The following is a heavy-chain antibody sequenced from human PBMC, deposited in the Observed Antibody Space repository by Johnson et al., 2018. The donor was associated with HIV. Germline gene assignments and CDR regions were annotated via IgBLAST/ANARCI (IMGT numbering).Heavy chain of an antibody. D-gene: IGHD2-15*01. CDR2: LYSGGST. Sequence: VQLVESGGGLVQPGGSLRLSCAASGFIVSSNYMSWVRQAPGKGLEWVSVLYSGGSTYYADSVKGRFSISRDNSKNTLYLQMNSLRAGDTAVYYCARANRGRNDAFDIWGQGTMVTVSS. J-gene: IGHJ3*02. V-gene: IGHV3-66*01. CDR1: GFIVSSNY. CDR3: ARANRGRNDAFDI.